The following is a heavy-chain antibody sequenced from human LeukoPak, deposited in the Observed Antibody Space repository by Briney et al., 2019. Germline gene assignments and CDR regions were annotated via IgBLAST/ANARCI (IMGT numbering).Heavy chain of an antibody. V-gene: IGHV4-34*01. CDR2: INYFGST. D-gene: IGHD1/OR15-1a*01. J-gene: IGHJ4*02. CDR1: GGSFSDYY. CDR3: ARGYREHQTFYSAHYFDY. Sequence: SETLSLTCAVYGGSFSDYYWNWIRQPPGKGLEWIGEINYFGSTNYDPSLKSRVTISGDTSKNQSSLRLNSVTAADTAVYYCARGYREHQTFYSAHYFDYWAQGTLVTVSS.